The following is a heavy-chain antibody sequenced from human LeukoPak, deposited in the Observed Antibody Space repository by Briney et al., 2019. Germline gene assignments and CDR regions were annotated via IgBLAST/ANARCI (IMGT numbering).Heavy chain of an antibody. D-gene: IGHD4-23*01. CDR3: ARDFGDYGGNSPFGY. Sequence: GGSLRLSCAASGFTFSSYSMNWVRQAPGKGLEWVSSISSSSSYIYYADSVKGRFTISRDSAKNSLYLQMNSLRAEDTAVYYCARDFGDYGGNSPFGYRGQGTLVTVSS. J-gene: IGHJ4*02. CDR1: GFTFSSYS. CDR2: ISSSSSYI. V-gene: IGHV3-21*01.